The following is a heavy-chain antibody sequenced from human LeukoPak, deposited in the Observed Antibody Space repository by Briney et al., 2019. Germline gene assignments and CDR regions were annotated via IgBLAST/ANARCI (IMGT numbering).Heavy chain of an antibody. CDR2: IYSDDRT. D-gene: IGHD2-8*01. CDR3: AREVMAKRRAFDI. J-gene: IGHJ3*02. Sequence: GGSLRLSCAVSGFTASSNYMSWVRQAPGKGLAWVSVIYSDDRTYYADSVKGRFTISRHTSKKTLHLQMNSLRAEDTAVYYCAREVMAKRRAFDIWGQGTVVTVSS. CDR1: GFTASSNY. V-gene: IGHV3-53*04.